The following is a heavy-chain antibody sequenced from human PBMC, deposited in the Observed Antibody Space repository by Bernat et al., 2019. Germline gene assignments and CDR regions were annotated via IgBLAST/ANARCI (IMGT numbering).Heavy chain of an antibody. D-gene: IGHD1-7*01. CDR1: GGSISSYY. CDR3: AGDVTWNYVSLFDY. Sequence: QVQLQESGPGLVKPSETLSLTCTVSGGSISSYYWSWIRQPAGKGLEWIGRIYTSGSTNYNPSLKSRVTMSVDASKNQFSLKLSSVTAADTAVYYCAGDVTWNYVSLFDYWGQGTLVTVSS. V-gene: IGHV4-4*07. CDR2: IYTSGST. J-gene: IGHJ4*02.